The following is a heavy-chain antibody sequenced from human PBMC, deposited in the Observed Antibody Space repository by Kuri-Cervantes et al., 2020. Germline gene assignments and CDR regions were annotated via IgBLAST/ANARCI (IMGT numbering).Heavy chain of an antibody. V-gene: IGHV3-33*01. CDR2: IWDDGSNK. J-gene: IGHJ4*02. CDR3: ARYCGDGSCHN. Sequence: GGSLRLSCAASGFTFSSSGMHWVRQAPGKGLEWVAVIWDDGSNKHYVDSVKGRFTISRDNSKNTLYLQMNSLRVEDTAVYYCARYCGDGSCHNWGQGTLVTVSS. CDR1: GFTFSSSG. D-gene: IGHD2-15*01.